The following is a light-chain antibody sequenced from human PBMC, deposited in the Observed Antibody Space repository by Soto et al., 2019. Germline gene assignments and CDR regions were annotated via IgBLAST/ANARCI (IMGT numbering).Light chain of an antibody. Sequence: VLTQPASVSGSPGQSITISCTGTSSDVGAYNRVSWYQQHSGKAPKLMIYEVSNRPSGVSNRFSGSKSGNTASLTISGLQAEDEADYYCLSYTTSSSYVFGTGTKLTVL. V-gene: IGLV2-14*01. CDR1: SSDVGAYNR. J-gene: IGLJ1*01. CDR3: LSYTTSSSYV. CDR2: EVS.